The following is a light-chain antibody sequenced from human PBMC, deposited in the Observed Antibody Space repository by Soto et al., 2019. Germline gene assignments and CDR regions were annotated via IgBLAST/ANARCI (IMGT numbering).Light chain of an antibody. Sequence: EIVLTQSPGTLSLSPGERATLSCRASQSVNSRYLAWYQQKPGQAPRILIYGASSRATGIPDRFSGSGSGTDFTLTISRLEPEDFAVYYCQQYGSSPETFGQGTKVEIK. V-gene: IGKV3-20*01. CDR1: QSVNSRY. J-gene: IGKJ1*01. CDR2: GAS. CDR3: QQYGSSPET.